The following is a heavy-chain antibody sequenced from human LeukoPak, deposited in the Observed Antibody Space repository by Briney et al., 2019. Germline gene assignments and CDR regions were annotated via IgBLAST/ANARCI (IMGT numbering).Heavy chain of an antibody. D-gene: IGHD6-19*01. J-gene: IGHJ3*02. V-gene: IGHV1-69*06. CDR2: IIPIFGTA. CDR3: ARALAAVAAYDAFDI. CDR1: GGTFSSYA. Sequence: ASVKVSCKASGGTFSSYAISWVRQAPGQGLEWMGGIIPIFGTANYAQKSQGRVTITADKSTSTAYMELSSLRSEDTAVYYCARALAAVAAYDAFDIWGQGTMVTVSS.